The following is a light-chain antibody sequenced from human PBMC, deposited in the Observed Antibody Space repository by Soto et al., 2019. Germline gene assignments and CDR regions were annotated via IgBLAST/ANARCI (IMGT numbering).Light chain of an antibody. J-gene: IGKJ4*01. Sequence: DIPLTQSPSFLSASVGDRVTISCRASQGISDYLAWYQQKPGKAPKLLIYGASTLQSGVPSRFSGSASGTEFTLTISSLQPEDVATYFCQQFNAYPLTFGGGTKLEIK. CDR3: QQFNAYPLT. CDR2: GAS. V-gene: IGKV1-9*01. CDR1: QGISDY.